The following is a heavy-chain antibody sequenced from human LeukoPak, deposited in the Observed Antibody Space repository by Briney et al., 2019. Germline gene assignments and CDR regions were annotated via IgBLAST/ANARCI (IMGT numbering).Heavy chain of an antibody. CDR2: IYYSGST. J-gene: IGHJ4*02. D-gene: IGHD3-10*01. CDR1: GGSISSSSYY. CDR3: ARQSPCGSGSYYNRKLDASFDY. V-gene: IGHV4-39*01. Sequence: PSETLSLTCTVSGGSISSSSYYWGWIRQPPGEGLEWIGSIYYSGSTYYNPSLKSRVTISVHTTKNQSSLKLRSVTPTHPSVTSCARQSPCGSGSYYNRKLDASFDYWGQGTLVTVSS.